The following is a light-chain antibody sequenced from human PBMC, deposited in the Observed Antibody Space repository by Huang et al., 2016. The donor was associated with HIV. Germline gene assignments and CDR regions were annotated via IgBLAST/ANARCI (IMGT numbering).Light chain of an antibody. J-gene: IGKJ1*01. CDR2: WAA. CDR3: HQYYTTLRT. Sequence: DIVMTQSPDSLVVSLGERATITCKSSQHVLKGSNNKNYLAWYQHKAGQPPKVLIYWAATRGSGVPDRFSGSGSGTDFNLTISSLQAEDVAVYYCHQYYTTLRTFGQGTKV. CDR1: QHVLKGSNNKNY. V-gene: IGKV4-1*01.